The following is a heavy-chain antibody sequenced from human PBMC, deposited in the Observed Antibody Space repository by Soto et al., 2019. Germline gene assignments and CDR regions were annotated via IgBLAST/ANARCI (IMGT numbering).Heavy chain of an antibody. V-gene: IGHV1-3*01. Sequence: ASVKVSCKASGYTFTSYAMHWVRQAPGQRLEWMGWINAGNGNTKYSQKFQGRVTITRDTSASTAYMELSGLRSEDTAVYYCARDPSYYGMDVWGRGTTVTVSS. CDR1: GYTFTSYA. CDR2: INAGNGNT. CDR3: ARDPSYYGMDV. J-gene: IGHJ6*02.